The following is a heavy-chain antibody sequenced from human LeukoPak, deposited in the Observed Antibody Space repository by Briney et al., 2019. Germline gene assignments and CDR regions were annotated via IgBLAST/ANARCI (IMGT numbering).Heavy chain of an antibody. J-gene: IGHJ3*02. V-gene: IGHV5-51*01. Sequence: GEFLKISCKGFGYSFTSYWIGWVRQMPGKGLEWMGIIYPGDSDTRYSPSFHGQVTISADKSITTAYLQWSSLKASDTAMYYCARLYYDFWSGSVPYAFDIWGQGTMVTVSS. CDR3: ARLYYDFWSGSVPYAFDI. CDR1: GYSFTSYW. D-gene: IGHD3-3*01. CDR2: IYPGDSDT.